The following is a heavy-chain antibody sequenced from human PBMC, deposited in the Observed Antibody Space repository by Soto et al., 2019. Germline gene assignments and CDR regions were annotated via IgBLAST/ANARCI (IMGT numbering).Heavy chain of an antibody. V-gene: IGHV4-31*03. Sequence: QVQLQESGPGLVKPSQTLSLTCTVSGYSISSGGYYWSWIRQHPGKGLEWIGYIDYSGSTYYNPSVKSRVTMSLDTSKKQFSLNLSSVTAADAAMFYCARIAKQGARLDFWGQGTLVTVSS. D-gene: IGHD1-26*01. CDR1: GYSISSGGYY. CDR2: IDYSGST. CDR3: ARIAKQGARLDF. J-gene: IGHJ4*02.